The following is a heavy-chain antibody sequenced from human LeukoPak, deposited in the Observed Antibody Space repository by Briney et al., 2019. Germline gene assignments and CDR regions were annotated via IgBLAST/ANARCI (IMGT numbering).Heavy chain of an antibody. CDR2: ISAYNGNT. Sequence: ASVKVSCKASGYTFTSYGISWVRQAPGQGLEWMGWISAYNGNTNYAQKLQGRVTITADKSTSTAYMELSSLRSEDTAVYYCAREGDSSGLYNWFDPWGQGTLVTVSS. V-gene: IGHV1-18*01. CDR1: GYTFTSYG. J-gene: IGHJ5*02. CDR3: AREGDSSGLYNWFDP. D-gene: IGHD3-22*01.